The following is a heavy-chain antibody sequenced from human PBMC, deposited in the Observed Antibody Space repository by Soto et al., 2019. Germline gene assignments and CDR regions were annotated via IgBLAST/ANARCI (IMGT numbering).Heavy chain of an antibody. J-gene: IGHJ4*02. D-gene: IGHD6-13*01. CDR2: IYYSGST. V-gene: IGHV4-59*01. CDR3: ARDRENSSSWYRVFDY. Sequence: SETLSLTCTVSGGSISSYYWSWIRQPPGKGLEWIGYIYYSGSTNYNPSLKSRVTISVDTSKNQFSLKLSSVTAADTAVYYCARDRENSSSWYRVFDYWGQGTLVTVS. CDR1: GGSISSYY.